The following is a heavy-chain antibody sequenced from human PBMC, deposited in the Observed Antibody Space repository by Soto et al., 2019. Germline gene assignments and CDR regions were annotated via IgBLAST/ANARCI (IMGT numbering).Heavy chain of an antibody. Sequence: QPGGSLRLSCAGSGFAFSTFDIHWVRQAPGKGLEWVSGIGTLSDTFYAASVQGRFTISRQNAKNSVYLQMNSLRAGDTAVYYCAKASTYEYVWGSFRYYFNYWGQGTLVTVSS. D-gene: IGHD3-16*02. CDR2: IGTLSDT. CDR3: AKASTYEYVWGSFRYYFNY. J-gene: IGHJ4*02. V-gene: IGHV3-13*01. CDR1: GFAFSTFD.